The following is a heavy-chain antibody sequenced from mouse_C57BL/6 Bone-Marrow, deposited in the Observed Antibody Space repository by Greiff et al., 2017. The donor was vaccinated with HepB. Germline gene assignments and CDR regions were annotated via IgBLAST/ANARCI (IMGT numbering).Heavy chain of an antibody. J-gene: IGHJ2*01. CDR2: IHPNSGST. D-gene: IGHD1-1*01. V-gene: IGHV1-64*01. Sequence: QVQLKQPGAELVKPGASVKLSCKASGYTFTSYWMHWVKQRPGQGLEWIGMIHPNSGSTNYNEKFKSKATLTVDKSSSTSYMQLSSLTSEDSAVYYCARSGYGSPDYWGQGTTLTVSS. CDR3: ARSGYGSPDY. CDR1: GYTFTSYW.